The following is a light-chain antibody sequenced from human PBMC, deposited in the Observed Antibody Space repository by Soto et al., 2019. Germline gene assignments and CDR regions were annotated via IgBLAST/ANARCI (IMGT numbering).Light chain of an antibody. CDR2: RVI. Sequence: QSVLTQPRSASGTPGQRVTISCSGSSSNIGSNTVNWYQQLPGTAPKLMIYRVINRPSGVSDRFSGSKSGNSASLSISGLQPEDEASYFCGSYTSATTWVFGGGTKLTVL. V-gene: IGLV1-44*01. CDR3: GSYTSATTWV. CDR1: SSNIGSNT. J-gene: IGLJ3*02.